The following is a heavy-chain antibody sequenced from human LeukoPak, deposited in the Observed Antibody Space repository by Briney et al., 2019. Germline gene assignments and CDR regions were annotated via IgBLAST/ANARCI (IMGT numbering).Heavy chain of an antibody. CDR3: GGFGYEAAVDL. CDR2: IKPDGSET. D-gene: IGHD6-13*01. J-gene: IGHJ4*02. CDR1: GFMFSTYW. Sequence: GGSLRLSCAAPGFMFSTYWMTWVRQAPGKGLEWVANIKPDGSETYYVDSVKGRFTISRDNTKNLLYLQMNSLRGEDAAVYYCGGFGYEAAVDLWGQRTLVTVSS. V-gene: IGHV3-7*01.